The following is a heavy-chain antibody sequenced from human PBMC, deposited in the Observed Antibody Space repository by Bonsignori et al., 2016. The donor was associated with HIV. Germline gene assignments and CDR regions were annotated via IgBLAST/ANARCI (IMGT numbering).Heavy chain of an antibody. Sequence: IRQPPGKGLEWIGSIYYSGSTYYNPSLKSRVTISVDTSKNQFSLKLSSVTAADTAVYYCARGGTVVSYGIDYWGQGTLVTVSS. CDR3: ARGGTVVSYGIDY. D-gene: IGHD4-23*01. V-gene: IGHV4-39*07. CDR2: IYYSGST. J-gene: IGHJ4*02.